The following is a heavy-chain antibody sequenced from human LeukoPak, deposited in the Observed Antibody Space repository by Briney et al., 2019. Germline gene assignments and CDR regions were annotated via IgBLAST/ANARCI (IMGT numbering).Heavy chain of an antibody. CDR1: GFIFSGSA. J-gene: IGHJ5*02. CDR2: IRSKTNSYAT. Sequence: GGSLRLSCAASGFIFSGSAMHWVRQASGKGLEWVGRIRSKTNSYATAYAASVKGRFTISRDDSKNTAYLQMNSLKTEDTAVYYCTSTTSGSTSNWSDPWGQGTLVTVSS. CDR3: TSTTSGSTSNWSDP. V-gene: IGHV3-73*01. D-gene: IGHD1-26*01.